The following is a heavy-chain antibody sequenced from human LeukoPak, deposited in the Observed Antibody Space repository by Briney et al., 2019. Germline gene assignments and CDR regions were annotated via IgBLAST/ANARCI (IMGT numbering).Heavy chain of an antibody. CDR1: GFTFSGYW. V-gene: IGHV3-7*01. Sequence: GGSLRLSCAASGFTFSGYWMSWVRQAPGKGLEWVANIKKDGSEKYYVDSVKGRFTISRDNSKNTLYLQMDSLRAEDTAMYYCAKGRSGWYENDAFDIWGQGTRITVSS. CDR2: IKKDGSEK. CDR3: AKGRSGWYENDAFDI. D-gene: IGHD6-19*01. J-gene: IGHJ3*02.